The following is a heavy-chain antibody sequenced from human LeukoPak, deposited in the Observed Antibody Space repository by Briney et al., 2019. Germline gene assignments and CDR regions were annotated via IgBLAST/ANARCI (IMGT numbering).Heavy chain of an antibody. Sequence: SETLSLTCTVSGGSISSYYWSWIRQPAGKGLEWIGRIYTSGSTNYNPSLKSRVTISVDTSKNQFSLKLSSVTAADTAVYYCARTVLFRYCSSTSCYQPHYYYMDVWGKGTTVTVSS. J-gene: IGHJ6*03. CDR3: ARTVLFRYCSSTSCYQPHYYYMDV. CDR1: GGSISSYY. D-gene: IGHD2-2*01. V-gene: IGHV4-4*07. CDR2: IYTSGST.